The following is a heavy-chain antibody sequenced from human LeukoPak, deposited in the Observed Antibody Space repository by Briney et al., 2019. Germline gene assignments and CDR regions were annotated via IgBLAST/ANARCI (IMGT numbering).Heavy chain of an antibody. J-gene: IGHJ5*02. CDR2: INPNSGGT. Sequence: ASVKVSCKASGYTFTGYYMHWVRQAPGQGLEWMGRINPNSGGTNYAQKFQGRVTMTRDTSISTAYMELSRLRSDDTAVYYCARERYDYVWGSYPLKYNWFDPWGQGTLVTVSS. D-gene: IGHD3-16*02. CDR3: ARERYDYVWGSYPLKYNWFDP. CDR1: GYTFTGYY. V-gene: IGHV1-2*06.